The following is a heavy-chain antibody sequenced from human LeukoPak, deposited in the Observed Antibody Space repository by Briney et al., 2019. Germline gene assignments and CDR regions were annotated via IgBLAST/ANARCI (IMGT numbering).Heavy chain of an antibody. D-gene: IGHD6-6*01. Sequence: PGGSLRLSCTVSGFTVSSNSMSWVRQAPGKGLEWVSFIYSDNTHYSDSVKGRFTISRDNSKNTLYLQMNSLRAEDTAVYYCAKVHSSSPPYMDVWGKGTTVIVSS. V-gene: IGHV3-53*01. CDR3: AKVHSSSPPYMDV. J-gene: IGHJ6*03. CDR1: GFTVSSNS. CDR2: IYSDNT.